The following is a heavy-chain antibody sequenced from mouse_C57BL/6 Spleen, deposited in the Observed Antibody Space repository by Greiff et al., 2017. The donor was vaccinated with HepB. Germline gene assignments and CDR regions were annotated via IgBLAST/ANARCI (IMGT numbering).Heavy chain of an antibody. J-gene: IGHJ4*01. CDR2: IWSGGST. Sequence: QVQLQQSGPGLVQPSQSLSITCTVSGFSLTSYGVHWVRQSPGKGLEWLGVIWSGGSTDYNAAFISRLSISKDNSKSQVFFKMNSLQADDTAIYYCASYYYGSSFSQHYYAMDYWGQGTSVTVSS. CDR1: GFSLTSYG. D-gene: IGHD1-1*01. V-gene: IGHV2-2*01. CDR3: ASYYYGSSFSQHYYAMDY.